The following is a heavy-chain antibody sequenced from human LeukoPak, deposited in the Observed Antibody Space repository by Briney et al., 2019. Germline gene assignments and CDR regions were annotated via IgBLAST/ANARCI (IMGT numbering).Heavy chain of an antibody. CDR1: GFTVSSNY. CDR2: IYSGGST. CDR3: SRDTGGYVSGSPGDYFYYMDV. J-gene: IGHJ6*03. D-gene: IGHD3-10*01. V-gene: IGHV3-53*01. Sequence: RGGSLRLSCAASGFTVSSNYMSWVRQAPGKGLEWVSIIYSGGSTYYADSVKGRFTISRDNSKNMLYLQMNSLKTEDTAVYYCSRDTGGYVSGSPGDYFYYMDVWGTGTTVTISS.